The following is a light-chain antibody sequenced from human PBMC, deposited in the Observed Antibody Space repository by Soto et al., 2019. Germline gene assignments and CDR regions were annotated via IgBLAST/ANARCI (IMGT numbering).Light chain of an antibody. J-gene: IGKJ1*01. CDR3: QQSYSNTWT. CDR1: QSVGSN. Sequence: IVMTHSPATLSGSPGEIATLFFRASQSVGSNLAWYQQKPGQAPRLLIYGASKRATGIPARFSGSGSETDFTLPISSLQPEDFATYSCQQSYSNTWTFGQGTKV. CDR2: GAS. V-gene: IGKV3-15*01.